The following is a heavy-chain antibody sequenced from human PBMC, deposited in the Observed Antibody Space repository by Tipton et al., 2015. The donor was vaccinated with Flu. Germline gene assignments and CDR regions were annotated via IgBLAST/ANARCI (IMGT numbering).Heavy chain of an antibody. D-gene: IGHD3-22*01. CDR2: ISHSGST. J-gene: IGHJ4*02. Sequence: TLSLTCAVSGYSISGGYYWGWIRQPPGKGLEWIGSISHSGSTYYNPSLKSRLTISLDTSKNQFSLKLYSVTAADTAVYYCARQDSSGYYFGSWNFDYWGQGTLVTVSS. CDR1: GYSISGGYY. V-gene: IGHV4-38-2*01. CDR3: ARQDSSGYYFGSWNFDY.